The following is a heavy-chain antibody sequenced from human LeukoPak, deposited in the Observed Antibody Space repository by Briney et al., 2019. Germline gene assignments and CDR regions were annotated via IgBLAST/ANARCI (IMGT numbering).Heavy chain of an antibody. Sequence: GGSLKLSCAASGFTFSGSAMHWVRQASGKGLDWVGRIRSKANSYATAYAASVKGRFTISRDDSKNTAYLQMNSLKTEDTAVYYCTRHCSSTSCSLFDYWGQGTLVTVSS. CDR1: GFTFSGSA. CDR3: TRHCSSTSCSLFDY. CDR2: IRSKANSYAT. V-gene: IGHV3-73*01. J-gene: IGHJ4*02. D-gene: IGHD2-2*01.